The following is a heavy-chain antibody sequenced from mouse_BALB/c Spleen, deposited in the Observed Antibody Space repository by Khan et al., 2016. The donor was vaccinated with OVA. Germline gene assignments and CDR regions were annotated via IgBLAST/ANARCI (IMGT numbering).Heavy chain of an antibody. CDR1: GYTFTDYA. Sequence: VQLQESGAELVRPGVSVKISCKGSGYTFTDYAMHWVKQSHAKSLEWIGVISPYYDDADYNQRFQGKASMTVDRSSSTAYLELARLTSEDSAIYECARCGRFAYWGQGTLGTVS. V-gene: IGHV1S137*01. CDR2: ISPYYDDA. J-gene: IGHJ3*01. CDR3: ARCGRFAY. D-gene: IGHD4-1*01.